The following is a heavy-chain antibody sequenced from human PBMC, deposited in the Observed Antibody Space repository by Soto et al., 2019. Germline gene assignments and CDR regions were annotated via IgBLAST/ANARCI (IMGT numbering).Heavy chain of an antibody. D-gene: IGHD1-20*01. CDR2: ISAYNGNT. CDR3: ARSYHWARYNWKGNGAFNWFDP. V-gene: IGHV1-18*01. Sequence: ASVLVSCIASGYTFSSFGISWVRQAPGQAPEWLGWISAYNGNTNYAQKLQGRVTMTTDTSTSTAYMELRSLRSDDTAVYYCARSYHWARYNWKGNGAFNWFDPWGQGTPVTASS. J-gene: IGHJ5*02. CDR1: GYTFSSFG.